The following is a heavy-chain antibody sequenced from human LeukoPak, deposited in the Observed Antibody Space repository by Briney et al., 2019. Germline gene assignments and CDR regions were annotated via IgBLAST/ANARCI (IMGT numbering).Heavy chain of an antibody. D-gene: IGHD6-19*01. CDR2: IYTSGST. CDR3: ARQLGSGWQTYYYYGMDV. V-gene: IGHV4-4*07. J-gene: IGHJ6*02. CDR1: GGSISSYY. Sequence: SETLSLTCTVSGGSISSYYWSWIRQPAGKGLEWIGRIYTSGSTNYNPSLKSRVTMSVDTSKNQFPLKLSSVTAADTAVYYCARQLGSGWQTYYYYGMDVWGQGTTVTVSS.